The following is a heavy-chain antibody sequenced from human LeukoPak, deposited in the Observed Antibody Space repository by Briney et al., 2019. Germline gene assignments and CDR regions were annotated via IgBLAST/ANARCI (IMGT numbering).Heavy chain of an antibody. CDR2: ISSSSSTI. CDR3: ARNAMVRGVIYPDYYYGMDV. J-gene: IGHJ6*02. D-gene: IGHD3-10*01. V-gene: IGHV3-48*04. CDR1: GFTFSSYS. Sequence: GGSLRLSCAASGFTFSSYSMNWVRQAPGKGLEWVSYISSSSSTIYYADSVKGRFTISRDNAKNSLYLQMNSLRAEDTAVYYCARNAMVRGVIYPDYYYGMDVWGQGTTVTVSS.